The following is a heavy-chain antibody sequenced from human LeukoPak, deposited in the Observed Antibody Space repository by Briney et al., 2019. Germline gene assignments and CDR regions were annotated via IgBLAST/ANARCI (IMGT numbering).Heavy chain of an antibody. J-gene: IGHJ5*02. Sequence: GGSLRLSCAGSGFTFSSYAMSWVRQAPGKGLEWVSTVSGSGGTTYYPDSVKGRFTISKDNSKNTLYLQMNRLRVDDTAVYYCAKESLVGSSSDSWGQGTLVIVSS. CDR3: AKESLVGSSSDS. V-gene: IGHV3-23*01. CDR1: GFTFSSYA. CDR2: VSGSGGTT. D-gene: IGHD2-8*02.